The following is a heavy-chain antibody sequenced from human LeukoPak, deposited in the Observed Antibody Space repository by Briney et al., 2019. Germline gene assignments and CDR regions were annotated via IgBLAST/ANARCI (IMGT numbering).Heavy chain of an antibody. D-gene: IGHD6-6*01. V-gene: IGHV1-69*05. CDR1: GGTFSSYA. CDR3: ASSVAARQCYYYYYMDV. J-gene: IGHJ6*03. Sequence: GASVKVSCKASGGTFSSYAISWVRQAPGQGLEWMGGIIPIFGTANYAQKFQGRVTITTDESTSTAYMELSSLRSEDTAVYYCASSVAARQCYYYYYMDVWGKGTTVTVSS. CDR2: IIPIFGTA.